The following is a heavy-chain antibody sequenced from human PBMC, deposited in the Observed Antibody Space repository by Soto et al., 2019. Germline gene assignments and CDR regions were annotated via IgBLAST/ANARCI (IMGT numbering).Heavy chain of an antibody. Sequence: LSLTCTVSGGPIRSSSHYWGWIRQSPGTGLEWIGSIDESGDSYYNPSLKSRVTISVDTSKNQFSLKLISVTGADSAIYYCAREGGYVDYWGQGTLVTVSS. CDR1: GGPIRSSSHY. V-gene: IGHV4-39*02. CDR3: AREGGYVDY. J-gene: IGHJ4*02. D-gene: IGHD1-1*01. CDR2: IDESGDS.